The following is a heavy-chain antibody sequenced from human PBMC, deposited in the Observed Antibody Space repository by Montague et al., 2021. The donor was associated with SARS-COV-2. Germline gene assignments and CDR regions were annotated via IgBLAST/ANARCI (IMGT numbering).Heavy chain of an antibody. CDR2: LYTSGST. J-gene: IGHJ6*02. CDR1: GASVRTYY. CDR3: ARDGADYSFAYYHEMDV. V-gene: IGHV4-4*07. D-gene: IGHD5-12*01. Sequence: SETLSLTCTVSGASVRTYYWSWIRQSAGKKLEWMGRLYTSGSTYYNPSXXSRVTMSLDTSKNLFSLNLSSMTAADTAVYYCARDGADYSFAYYHEMDVWGQGIAVTLSS.